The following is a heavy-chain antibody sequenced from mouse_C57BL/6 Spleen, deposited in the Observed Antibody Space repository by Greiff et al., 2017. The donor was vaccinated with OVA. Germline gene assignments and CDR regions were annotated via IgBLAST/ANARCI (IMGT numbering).Heavy chain of an antibody. Sequence: VQLQQSGPELVKPGASVKISCKASGYSFTGYYMNWVKQSPEKSLEWIGEINPSTGGTTYNQKFKAKATLTVDKSSSTAYMQLKSLTSEDSAVYYCALSSGDYWGQDTTLTVSS. CDR1: GYSFTGYY. V-gene: IGHV1-42*01. D-gene: IGHD6-1*01. J-gene: IGHJ2*01. CDR2: INPSTGGT. CDR3: ALSSGDY.